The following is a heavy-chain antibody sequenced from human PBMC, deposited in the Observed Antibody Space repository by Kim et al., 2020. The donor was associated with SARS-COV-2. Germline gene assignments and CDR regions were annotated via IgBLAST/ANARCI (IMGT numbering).Heavy chain of an antibody. CDR3: ASGGSGAHFDY. Sequence: AHSVKGRLTNSRDNRENSLYLQRNSLRAEDTAVYYCASGGSGAHFDYWGQGPLVTVSS. V-gene: IGHV3-21*01. D-gene: IGHD3-16*01. J-gene: IGHJ4*02.